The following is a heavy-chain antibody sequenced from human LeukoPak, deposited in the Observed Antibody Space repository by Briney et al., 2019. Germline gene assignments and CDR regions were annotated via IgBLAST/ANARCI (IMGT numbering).Heavy chain of an antibody. V-gene: IGHV3-7*01. J-gene: IGHJ4*02. CDR1: GFTLSSHW. CDR2: IKPDGSEK. Sequence: GGSLRLSCAAPGFTLSSHWMSWVRQAPGKGLEWVANIKPDGSEKYYVDSVKARFTISRDNAKNSLYLQMNSLRAEDTAVYYCARDIYYDSSGYYYWGQGTLVTVSS. CDR3: ARDIYYDSSGYYY. D-gene: IGHD3-22*01.